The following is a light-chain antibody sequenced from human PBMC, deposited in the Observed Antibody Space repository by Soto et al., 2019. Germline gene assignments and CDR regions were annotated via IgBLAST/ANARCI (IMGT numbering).Light chain of an antibody. Sequence: QSVLTQPPSVSGAPGQRVTISCTGSSSNIGAGYDVHWYQQLPGTAPKLLIYGNSNRPSGVPDRFSGSKSGTSASLAITGLHAEDDADYYCQSHDSSQGGRVFGGGTNLTVL. CDR3: QSHDSSQGGRV. J-gene: IGLJ3*02. CDR1: SSNIGAGYD. CDR2: GNS. V-gene: IGLV1-40*01.